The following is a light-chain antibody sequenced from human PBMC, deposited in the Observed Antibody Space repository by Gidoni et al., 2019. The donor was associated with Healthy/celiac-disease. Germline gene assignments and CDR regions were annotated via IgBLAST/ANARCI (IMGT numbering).Light chain of an antibody. V-gene: IGKV3-20*01. CDR1: QSVSSSY. CDR3: QQYGSSPRGT. Sequence: EIVLTQSPGTLSLSPGERATLSCRASQSVSSSYLAWYQQKPGQAPSLLIYGASSRATGIPDRFSGSGSGTDFTLTISRLEPEDFAVYYCQQYGSSPRGTFXQXTKVEIK. J-gene: IGKJ1*01. CDR2: GAS.